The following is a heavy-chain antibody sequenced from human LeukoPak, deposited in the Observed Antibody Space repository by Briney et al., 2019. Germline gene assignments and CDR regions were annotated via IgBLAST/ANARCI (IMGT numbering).Heavy chain of an antibody. CDR3: ARARYCTSPSCPYYYYYYMDV. V-gene: IGHV4-4*07. CDR1: GGSISSYY. D-gene: IGHD2-2*01. Sequence: PSETLSLTCTVSGGSISSYYWSWIRQTAGKGLEWIGRIYTSGSPNYNPSLKSRVTMSVDTSKNQFSRKLSSVTAADTAVYYCARARYCTSPSCPYYYYYYMDVWGKGTTVTVSS. J-gene: IGHJ6*03. CDR2: IYTSGSP.